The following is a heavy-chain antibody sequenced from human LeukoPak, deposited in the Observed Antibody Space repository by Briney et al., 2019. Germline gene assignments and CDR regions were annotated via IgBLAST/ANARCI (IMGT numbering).Heavy chain of an antibody. CDR1: GFTFSSYA. CDR2: ISYDGSNK. J-gene: IGHJ4*02. D-gene: IGHD1-7*01. V-gene: IGHV3-30-3*01. CDR3: ARGWGHGTEAGTDEDVDY. Sequence: GGSLSLSCAASGFTFSSYAMHWVRQAPGKGLEWVAVISYDGSNKYYADSVKGRYTISRDNSKNTLYLQMNSLRAEDTAVYYCARGWGHGTEAGTDEDVDYWGQGTLVTVSS.